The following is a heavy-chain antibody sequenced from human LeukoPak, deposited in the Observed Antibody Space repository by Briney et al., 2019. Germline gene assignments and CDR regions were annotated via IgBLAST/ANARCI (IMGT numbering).Heavy chain of an antibody. CDR2: IYMSGST. CDR3: ARRNPDCSSTSCYRSAFDI. CDR1: GGSISSYY. J-gene: IGHJ3*02. V-gene: IGHV4-4*09. Sequence: DPSETLSLTCTVSGGSISSYYWSWIRQPPGKGLEWIGYIYMSGSTNYNPSPKDRATISVDPSKNQFSLKLSSVTAADTAVYYCARRNPDCSSTSCYRSAFDIWGQGTMVTVSS. D-gene: IGHD2-2*01.